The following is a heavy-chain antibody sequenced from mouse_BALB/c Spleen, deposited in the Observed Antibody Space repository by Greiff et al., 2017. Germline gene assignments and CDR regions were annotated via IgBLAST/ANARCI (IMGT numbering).Heavy chain of an antibody. Sequence: EVKLMESGGGLVQPGGSRKLSCAASGFTFSSFGMHWVRQAPEKGLEWVAYISSGSSTIYYADTVKGRFTISRDNPKNTLFLQMTSLRSEDTAMYYCARGPLLRPPMDYWGQGTSVTVSS. CDR1: GFTFSSFG. V-gene: IGHV5-17*02. D-gene: IGHD1-2*01. CDR2: ISSGSSTI. J-gene: IGHJ4*01. CDR3: ARGPLLRPPMDY.